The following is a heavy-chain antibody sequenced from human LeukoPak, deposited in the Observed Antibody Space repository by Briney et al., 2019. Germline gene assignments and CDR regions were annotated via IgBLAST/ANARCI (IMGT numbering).Heavy chain of an antibody. V-gene: IGHV4-38-2*02. CDR1: GYSISSCYY. Sequence: PAETLSLTCTVSGYSISSCYYWGWLRPPPGKGLWWIGSIYHGGSTYYNPSLKRRVTISRDTSKNPVSLKLSSVSAADTAVYYYGRDSIAVAGRYYYYMDVWGKGTTVTDSS. J-gene: IGHJ6*03. D-gene: IGHD6-19*01. CDR2: IYHGGST. CDR3: GRDSIAVAGRYYYYMDV.